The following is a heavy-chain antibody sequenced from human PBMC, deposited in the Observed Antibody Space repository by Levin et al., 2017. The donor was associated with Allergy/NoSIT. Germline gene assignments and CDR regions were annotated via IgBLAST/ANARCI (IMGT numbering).Heavy chain of an antibody. V-gene: IGHV3-23*01. Sequence: GESLKISCAASGFTFSSYAMSWVRQAPGKGLEWVSAISGSGGSTYYADSVKGRFTISRDNSKNTLYLQMNSLRAEDTAVYYCAKETPYGSGSDGAFDIWGQGTMVTVSS. CDR3: AKETPYGSGSDGAFDI. CDR1: GFTFSSYA. J-gene: IGHJ3*02. D-gene: IGHD3-10*01. CDR2: ISGSGGST.